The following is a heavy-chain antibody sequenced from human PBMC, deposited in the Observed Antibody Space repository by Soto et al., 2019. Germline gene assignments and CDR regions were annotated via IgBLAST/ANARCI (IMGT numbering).Heavy chain of an antibody. D-gene: IGHD3-10*01. CDR3: ARGPFSGSYYNREFDY. CDR1: GGSISSGGYY. Sequence: QVQLQESGPGLVKPSQTLSLTCTVSGGSISSGGYYWSWIRQHPGKGLEWIGYIYYRGSTYYNPSLKSRVTISVDTSKNQFSLKLSSVTAADTAVYYCARGPFSGSYYNREFDYWGQGTLVTVSS. V-gene: IGHV4-31*03. J-gene: IGHJ4*02. CDR2: IYYRGST.